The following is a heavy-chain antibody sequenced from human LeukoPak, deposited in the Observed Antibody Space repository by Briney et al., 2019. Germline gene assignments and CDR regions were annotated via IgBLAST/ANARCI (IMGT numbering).Heavy chain of an antibody. J-gene: IGHJ3*02. V-gene: IGHV4-61*02. CDR1: GGSISSGSYY. CDR2: IYTSGST. Sequence: SETLSLTCTVSGGSISSGSYYWSWIRQPAGKGLEWIGRIYTSGSTNYNPSLKSRVTISVDTSKNQFSLKLSSVTAADTAVYYCARLHRAFDIWGQGTMVTVSS. CDR3: ARLHRAFDI.